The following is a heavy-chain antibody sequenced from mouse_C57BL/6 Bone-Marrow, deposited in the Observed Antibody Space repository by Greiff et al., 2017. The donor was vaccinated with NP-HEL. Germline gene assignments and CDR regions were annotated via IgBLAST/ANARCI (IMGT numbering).Heavy chain of an antibody. Sequence: VQRVESGPELVKPGASVKLSCKASGYTFTSYDINWVKQRPGQGLEWIGWIYPRDGSTKYNEKFKGKATLTVDTSSSTAYMELHSLTSEDSAVYFCARLHYGSSYWYFDVWGTGTTVTVSS. CDR3: ARLHYGSSYWYFDV. CDR2: IYPRDGST. CDR1: GYTFTSYD. V-gene: IGHV1-85*01. D-gene: IGHD1-1*01. J-gene: IGHJ1*03.